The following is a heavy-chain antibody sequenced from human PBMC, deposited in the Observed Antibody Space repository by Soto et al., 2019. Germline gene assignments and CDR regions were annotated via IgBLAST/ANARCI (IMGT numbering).Heavy chain of an antibody. V-gene: IGHV4-30-4*01. J-gene: IGHJ6*02. CDR2: IYYSGST. CDR3: ARTIAVAVLSYYYGTDL. CDR1: GGSISSGDYY. D-gene: IGHD6-13*01. Sequence: SETLSLTCTVSGGSISSGDYYWSWIRQPPGKGLEWIGYIYYSGSTYYNPSLKSRLTISVDTSKNQFSLKLSSVTAADTAVYYCARTIAVAVLSYYYGTDLWGPGTTVTLSS.